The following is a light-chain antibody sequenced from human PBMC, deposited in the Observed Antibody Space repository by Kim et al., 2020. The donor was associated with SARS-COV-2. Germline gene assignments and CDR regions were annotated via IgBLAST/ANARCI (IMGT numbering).Light chain of an antibody. Sequence: QSALTQPASVSGSPGQSITISCTGTSSDVGDYKFVSWYQKHPGKAPKLMIYDVTNRPSGVSNRFSGSKSANTASLTISGLQAEDEADYYCSSYTTTSTWVFGGGTQLTVL. CDR3: SSYTTTSTWV. V-gene: IGLV2-14*03. J-gene: IGLJ3*02. CDR2: DVT. CDR1: SSDVGDYKF.